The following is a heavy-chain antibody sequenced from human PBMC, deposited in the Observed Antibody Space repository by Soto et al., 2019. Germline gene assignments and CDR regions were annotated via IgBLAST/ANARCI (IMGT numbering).Heavy chain of an antibody. D-gene: IGHD2-8*01. CDR1: GGSIRSSSYY. CDR3: ARAVGYCTNGVCPPIDY. CDR2: IYYSGST. J-gene: IGHJ4*02. Sequence: SETLSLTCTVSGGSIRSSSYYWGWIRQPPGKGLEWIGSIYYSGSTYYNPSLKSRVTISVDTSKNQFSLYLQMNSLRAEDTAVYYCARAVGYCTNGVCPPIDYWGQGTLVTVSS. V-gene: IGHV4-39*01.